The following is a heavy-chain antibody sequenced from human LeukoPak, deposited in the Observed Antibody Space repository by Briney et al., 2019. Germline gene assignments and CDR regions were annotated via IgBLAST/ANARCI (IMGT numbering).Heavy chain of an antibody. CDR2: ISAYNGNT. D-gene: IGHD6-6*01. J-gene: IGHJ4*02. CDR3: ARDGVYSSSSGGFDY. V-gene: IGHV1-18*04. Sequence: ASVKVSCKASGYTFTSYYIHWVRQAPGQGLEWMGWISAYNGNTNYAQKLQGRVTMTTDTSTSTAYMELRSLRSDDTAVYYCARDGVYSSSSGGFDYWGQGTLVTVSS. CDR1: GYTFTSYY.